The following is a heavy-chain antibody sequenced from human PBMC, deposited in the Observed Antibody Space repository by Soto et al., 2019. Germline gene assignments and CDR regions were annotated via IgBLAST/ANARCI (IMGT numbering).Heavy chain of an antibody. D-gene: IGHD6-19*01. CDR2: ISYDGSNK. V-gene: IGHV3-30-3*01. CDR3: GGGAGKAVAGTSFEY. CDR1: GFTFSSYT. J-gene: IGHJ4*02. Sequence: QVQLVESGGGVVQPGRSLRLSCAASGFTFSSYTMHWVRQAPGKGLEWVAAISYDGSNKYYADSVKGRFTISRDNSKNTLDVQMNSLRGEDTAVYYWGGGAGKAVAGTSFEYWGQGTLVTVSS.